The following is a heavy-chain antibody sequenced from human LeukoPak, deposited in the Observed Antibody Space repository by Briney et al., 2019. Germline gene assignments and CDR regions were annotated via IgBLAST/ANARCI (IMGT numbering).Heavy chain of an antibody. CDR2: ISGSGGST. V-gene: IGHV3-23*01. CDR3: AKGQVPYSSGPIGIQH. CDR1: GFTFSSYA. J-gene: IGHJ1*01. D-gene: IGHD6-19*01. Sequence: GGSLRLSCAASGFTFSSYAMSWVRQAPGKGLEWVSTISGSGGSTYYADSVKGRFTISRDNSKNTLYLQMHSLRAEDTAVYYCAKGQVPYSSGPIGIQHWGQGTLVTVSS.